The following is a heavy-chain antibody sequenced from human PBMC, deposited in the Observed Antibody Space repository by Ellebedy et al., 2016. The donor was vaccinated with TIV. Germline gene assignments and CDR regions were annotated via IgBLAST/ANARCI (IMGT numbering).Heavy chain of an antibody. CDR3: ARADGYTYGNPYFDS. D-gene: IGHD5-18*01. CDR2: ISSSSSYI. CDR1: GFTFNTYA. Sequence: GGSLRLSCAASGFTFNTYAMNWVRQAPGKGLEWISYISSSSSYIYYADSVKGRFTISRDNAWNSLYLQMNSLRAEETAVYYCARADGYTYGNPYFDSWGHGTLVTVSS. J-gene: IGHJ4*01. V-gene: IGHV3-21*01.